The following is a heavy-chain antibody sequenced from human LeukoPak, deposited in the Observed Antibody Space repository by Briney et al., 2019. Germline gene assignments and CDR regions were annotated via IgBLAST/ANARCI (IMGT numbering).Heavy chain of an antibody. CDR1: GGSIRSYF. D-gene: IGHD1-26*01. CDR3: ARQGYTASYYFLDY. CDR2: IYTTGAT. V-gene: IGHV4-4*07. Sequence: PSETLSLTCTVSGGSIRSYFWGWVRQPAGKGLEWIGRIYTTGATFYNPSLKTRLTMSIDTSKNQFSLRLTSVVAADTAVYYCARQGYTASYYFLDYWIQGTLVTVSS. J-gene: IGHJ4*02.